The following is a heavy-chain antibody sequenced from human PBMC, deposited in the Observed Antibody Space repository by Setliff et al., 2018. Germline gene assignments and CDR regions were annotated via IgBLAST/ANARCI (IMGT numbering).Heavy chain of an antibody. CDR3: ARDGGSGMIKTYYYGLDV. Sequence: PGGSLRLSCAASGFTFSSFWMAWVRQSPGRGLEWVANINQDGSGKFYVDSVKGRFTIFRDNAKNSLSLQMNSLRIEDTAVYYCARDGGSGMIKTYYYGLDVWGQGTTVTVSS. V-gene: IGHV3-7*01. CDR2: INQDGSGK. D-gene: IGHD3-16*01. CDR1: GFTFSSFW. J-gene: IGHJ6*02.